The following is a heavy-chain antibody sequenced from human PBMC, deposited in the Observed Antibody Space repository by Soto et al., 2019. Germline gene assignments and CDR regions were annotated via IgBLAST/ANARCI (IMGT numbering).Heavy chain of an antibody. J-gene: IGHJ2*01. Sequence: QVQLVESGGGLVKPGWSLRLSCAASGFTFSDYYMSWIRQAPGKGQEWVSYISSSSSYTNYADSVKGRFTISRDNAKNSLYLQMNSLRAEDTAVYYCARTIAAAGGRRYFDLWGRGTLVTVSS. D-gene: IGHD6-13*01. CDR3: ARTIAAAGGRRYFDL. CDR2: ISSSSSYT. CDR1: GFTFSDYY. V-gene: IGHV3-11*05.